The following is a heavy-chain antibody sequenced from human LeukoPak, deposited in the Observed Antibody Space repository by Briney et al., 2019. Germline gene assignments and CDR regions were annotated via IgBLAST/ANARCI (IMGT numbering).Heavy chain of an antibody. CDR3: AKSGYNRFDY. CDR1: GFIVSSNY. Sequence: GGSLRLSCVASGFIVSSNYMSWVRQAPGKGLEWVSNISGRGSGGSTYYADSVKGRFSISRDNSKNTLYLQMNSLRAEDTAVYYCAKSGYNRFDYWGQGTLVTVSS. J-gene: IGHJ4*02. D-gene: IGHD5-24*01. V-gene: IGHV3-23*01. CDR2: ISGRGSGGST.